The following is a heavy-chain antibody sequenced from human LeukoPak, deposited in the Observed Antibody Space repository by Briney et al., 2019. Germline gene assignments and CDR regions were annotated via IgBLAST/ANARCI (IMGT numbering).Heavy chain of an antibody. CDR2: IYYSGST. V-gene: IGHV4-59*01. J-gene: IGHJ3*02. CDR1: GGSISSYY. CDR3: ASSYGAMIVVKRAFDI. Sequence: PSETPSLTCTVSGGSISSYYWSWIRQPPGKGLEWIGYIYYSGSTNYNPSLKSRVTISVDTSKNQFSLKLSSVTAADTAVYYCASSYGAMIVVKRAFDIWGQGTMVTVSS. D-gene: IGHD3-22*01.